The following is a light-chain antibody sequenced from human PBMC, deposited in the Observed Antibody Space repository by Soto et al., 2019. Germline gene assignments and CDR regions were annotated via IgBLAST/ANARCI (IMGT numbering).Light chain of an antibody. Sequence: QSVLTQPPSVSGAPGQRVTISCTGSSSNIGAGYDVHWYQQLPGTAPKLLIYGNSNRPSGVPDRFSGSKSGTSASLAITGLQAEDEADYYCQSYDSSLGGWVFGGGTTLPVL. CDR3: QSYDSSLGGWV. CDR1: SSNIGAGYD. CDR2: GNS. V-gene: IGLV1-40*01. J-gene: IGLJ3*02.